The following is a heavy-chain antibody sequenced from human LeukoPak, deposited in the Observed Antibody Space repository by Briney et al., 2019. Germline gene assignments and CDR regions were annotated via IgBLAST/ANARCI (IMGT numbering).Heavy chain of an antibody. J-gene: IGHJ4*02. V-gene: IGHV3-30*02. Sequence: GGSLRLSCAASGFSLINHDMHWVRQLPGKGLEWVALIRPDGINKYYGDSVKDRFIISRDTSKNTLRLQMNFLETDDTAVYYCVKSQRDYSLWSGFDSWGQGTLVTVSS. D-gene: IGHD3-3*01. CDR2: IRPDGINK. CDR1: GFSLINHD. CDR3: VKSQRDYSLWSGFDS.